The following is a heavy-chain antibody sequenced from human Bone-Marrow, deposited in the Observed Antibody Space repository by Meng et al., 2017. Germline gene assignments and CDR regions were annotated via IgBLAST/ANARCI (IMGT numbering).Heavy chain of an antibody. CDR1: GFTFSNAW. Sequence: GSLRLSCAASGFTFSNAWMSWVRQAPGKGLEWIGYIYYSGSTNYNPSLKSRVTISVDTSKNQFSLKLSSVTAADTAVYYCARDRGGGWGFDYWGQGTLVTVSS. D-gene: IGHD3-10*01. J-gene: IGHJ4*02. V-gene: IGHV4-59*01. CDR3: ARDRGGGWGFDY. CDR2: IYYSGST.